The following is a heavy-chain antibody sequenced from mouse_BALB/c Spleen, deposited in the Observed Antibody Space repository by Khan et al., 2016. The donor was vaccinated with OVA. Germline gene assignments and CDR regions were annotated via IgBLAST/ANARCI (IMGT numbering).Heavy chain of an antibody. CDR2: INPSTGYT. CDR3: ANHGSSSAWLTY. J-gene: IGHJ3*01. V-gene: IGHV1-7*01. D-gene: IGHD1-1*01. CDR1: GYTFTSYW. Sequence: QIQLVQSGAELTKPGASVKMSCKASGYTFTSYWMHWVKQRPGQGLEWIGYINPSTGYTEYNQRFKDKATLTADKSSSTAYMQLSSLTSEESAVYYCANHGSSSAWLTYRGQGTLGTFSA.